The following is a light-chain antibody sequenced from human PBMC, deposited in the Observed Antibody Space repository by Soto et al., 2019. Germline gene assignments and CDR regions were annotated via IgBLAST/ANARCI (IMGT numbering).Light chain of an antibody. CDR2: CAS. Sequence: EIVMTQSPATLSVSPGDTATLSCRASQSVGSAVAWYQHKPGQAPRLLIVCASIRATGVPGRFSDGGSGTEFTLTISSLQSEDFAVYYCQQYKNWPPLTFGGGTTVEIK. J-gene: IGKJ4*01. CDR1: QSVGSA. V-gene: IGKV3-15*01. CDR3: QQYKNWPPLT.